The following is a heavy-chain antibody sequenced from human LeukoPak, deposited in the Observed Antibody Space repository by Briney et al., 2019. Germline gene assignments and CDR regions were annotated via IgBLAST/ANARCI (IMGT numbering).Heavy chain of an antibody. D-gene: IGHD2-2*01. V-gene: IGHV4-34*01. CDR1: GGSFNGCY. J-gene: IGHJ4*02. CDR2: INHSGGT. CDR3: ARGQLRLSN. Sequence: SETLYLTCAVYGGSFNGCYWTWIREPPGKGLEWIGEINHSGGTDYNPSLKSRVTISVDTSKNQFSLKLNSVTAADTAVYYCARGQLRLSNWGQGSLVTVSS.